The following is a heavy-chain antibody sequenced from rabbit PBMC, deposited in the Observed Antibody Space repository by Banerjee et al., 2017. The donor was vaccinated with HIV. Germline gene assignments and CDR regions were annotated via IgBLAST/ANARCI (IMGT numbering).Heavy chain of an antibody. D-gene: IGHD4-1*01. V-gene: IGHV1S45*01. Sequence: EESGGGLVQPEGSLALTCTASGFDISSSYWICWVRQAPGKGLEWIGCIYNGNGNTYYASWAKGRFTISKTSSTTVTLQMTSLTAADTATYFCARRGSGWGDDLWGQGTLVTVS. CDR1: GFDISSSYW. CDR3: ARRGSGWGDDL. CDR2: IYNGNGNT. J-gene: IGHJ4*01.